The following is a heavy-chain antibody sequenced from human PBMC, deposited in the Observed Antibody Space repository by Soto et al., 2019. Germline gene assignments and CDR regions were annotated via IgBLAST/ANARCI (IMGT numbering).Heavy chain of an antibody. D-gene: IGHD5-12*01. CDR1: GGTFSSYT. CDR3: ARDRDKYSGYDYRWFDP. CDR2: IIPILGIA. V-gene: IGHV1-69*04. Sequence: SVKVSCKASGGTFSSYTISWVRQAPGQGLEWMGRIIPILGIANYAQKFQGRVTITADKSTSTAYMELSSLRSEDTAVYYCARDRDKYSGYDYRWFDPWGQGTLVTVSS. J-gene: IGHJ5*02.